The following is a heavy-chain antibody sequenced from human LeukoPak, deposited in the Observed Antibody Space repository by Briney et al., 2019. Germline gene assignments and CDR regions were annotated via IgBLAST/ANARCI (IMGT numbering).Heavy chain of an antibody. V-gene: IGHV3-30*18. J-gene: IGHJ3*02. CDR3: AKAVVMWAFDI. CDR1: GFTFSSYG. CDR2: ISYDGSNK. Sequence: GGSLRLSCAASGFTFSSYGMHWVRQAPGKGLEWVAVISYDGSNKYYADSVKGRFTISRDNSKNTLYLQMNSLRAEDTAVYYCAKAVVMWAFDIWGQGTMVTVSS. D-gene: IGHD3-22*01.